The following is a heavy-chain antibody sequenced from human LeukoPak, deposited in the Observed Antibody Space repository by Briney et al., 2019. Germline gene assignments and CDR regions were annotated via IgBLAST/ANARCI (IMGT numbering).Heavy chain of an antibody. J-gene: IGHJ4*02. D-gene: IGHD6-19*01. CDR1: GGSISSYY. CDR2: IYYSGST. Sequence: SETLSLTCTVSGGSISSYYWSWIRQPPGKGLEWIGYIYYSGSTNYNPSLKSRVTMSEDTSKNQFSLKLSSATAADTAVYYCARLRVAVAGFDYWGQGTQVTVSS. V-gene: IGHV4-59*08. CDR3: ARLRVAVAGFDY.